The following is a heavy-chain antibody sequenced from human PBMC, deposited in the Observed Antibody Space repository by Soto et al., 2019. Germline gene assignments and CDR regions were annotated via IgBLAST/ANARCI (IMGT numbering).Heavy chain of an antibody. D-gene: IGHD3-10*01. CDR2: ISFDGSNE. V-gene: IGHV3-30-3*01. CDR1: GLTFRSYA. CDR3: ARGGSSHDAFDI. J-gene: IGHJ3*02. Sequence: QVQLVESGGGVVQPGRSLRLSCAASGLTFRSYAMHWVRQAPGKGLEWVAAISFDGSNEYYADSVKGRFTISRDNSKNTLYLQMNSLRAEDTAVYHCARGGSSHDAFDIWGQGTMVTVSS.